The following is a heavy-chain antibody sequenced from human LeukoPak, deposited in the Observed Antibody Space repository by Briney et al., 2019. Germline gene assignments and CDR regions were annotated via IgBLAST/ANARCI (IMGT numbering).Heavy chain of an antibody. CDR2: INGGGGNT. CDR3: ARDDGSGGPFDY. D-gene: IGHD6-19*01. V-gene: IGHV3-23*01. J-gene: IGHJ4*02. Sequence: PGGSLRLSCAASGFTFRSYAMSWVRQAPGKGLEWVSAINGGGGNTNYADSVKGRFTISRDSSKNTLYLQMNSLRPEDTAVYYCARDDGSGGPFDYWGQGTLVTVSS. CDR1: GFTFRSYA.